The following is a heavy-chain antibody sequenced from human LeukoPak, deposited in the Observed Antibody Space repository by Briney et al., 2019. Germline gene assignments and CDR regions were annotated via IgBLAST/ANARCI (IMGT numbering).Heavy chain of an antibody. CDR2: IWYDGSNK. V-gene: IGHV3-33*01. CDR3: ARDPMLAAAGTLDY. CDR1: GFTFSSYG. Sequence: PGGSLRLSCAASGFTFSSYGMHWVRQAPGKGPEWVAVIWYDGSNKYYADSVKGRFTISRDNSKNTLYLQMNSLRAEDTAVYYCARDPMLAAAGTLDYWGQGTLVTVSS. D-gene: IGHD6-13*01. J-gene: IGHJ4*02.